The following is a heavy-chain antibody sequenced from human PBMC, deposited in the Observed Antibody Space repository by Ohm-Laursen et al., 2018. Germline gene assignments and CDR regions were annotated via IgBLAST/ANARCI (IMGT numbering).Heavy chain of an antibody. V-gene: IGHV4-4*07. Sequence: SDTLSLTCSVSGGSISSYYWSWIRQPAGKGLEWIGRIYTSGSTNYNPSLKSRVTISADTSKNQFSLRLTSVTAADTAVYYCARQDSGDYYFDYWGQGTLVTVSS. CDR1: GGSISSYY. CDR2: IYTSGST. D-gene: IGHD4-17*01. CDR3: ARQDSGDYYFDY. J-gene: IGHJ4*02.